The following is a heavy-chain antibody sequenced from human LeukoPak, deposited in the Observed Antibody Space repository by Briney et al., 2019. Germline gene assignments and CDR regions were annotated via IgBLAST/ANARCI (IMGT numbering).Heavy chain of an antibody. V-gene: IGHV1-2*05. CDR3: ARNTYDGPDYYDYMDV. CDR2: INPNSGGT. D-gene: IGHD4-23*01. Sequence: GASVKVSCKASGYTFTGYYMHWVRQAPGQGLEGMGRINPNSGGTNYAQKFQGRGTMTRDTSISTDYMELSRRKSDARDVNSWARNTYDGPDYYDYMDVWAKGTTVTVSS. J-gene: IGHJ6*03. CDR1: GYTFTGYY.